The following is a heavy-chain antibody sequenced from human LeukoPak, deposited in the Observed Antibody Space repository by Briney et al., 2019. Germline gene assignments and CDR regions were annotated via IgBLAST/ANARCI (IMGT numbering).Heavy chain of an antibody. V-gene: IGHV3-21*01. CDR3: ARGLRLLRYFDPLDY. J-gene: IGHJ4*02. CDR2: ISSSSSYI. CDR1: GFTFSSYS. D-gene: IGHD3-9*01. Sequence: GGSLRLSCAASGFTFSSYSMNWVRQAPGKGLEWVSSISSSSSYIYYADSVKGRFTISRDNAKNSLYLQMNSLRAEDTAVYYCARGLRLLRYFDPLDYWGQGTLVTVSS.